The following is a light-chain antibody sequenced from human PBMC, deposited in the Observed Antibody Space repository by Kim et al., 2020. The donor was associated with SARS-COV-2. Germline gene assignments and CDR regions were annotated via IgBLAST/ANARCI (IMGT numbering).Light chain of an antibody. CDR3: QQYGSS. V-gene: IGKV3-20*01. Sequence: EIVLTQSPGTLSLSPGERATLSCRASQSVSSSYLAWYQQKPGQAPRLLIYGASSRATGIPDRFSGSGSGTDFTLTISRLEPEDFAVYYCQQYGSSFGVGTKVDIK. CDR1: QSVSSSY. J-gene: IGKJ4*01. CDR2: GAS.